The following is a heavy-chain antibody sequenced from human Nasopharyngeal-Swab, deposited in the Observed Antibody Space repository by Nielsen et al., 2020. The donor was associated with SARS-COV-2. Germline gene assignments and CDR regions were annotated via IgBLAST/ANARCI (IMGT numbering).Heavy chain of an antibody. J-gene: IGHJ6*02. CDR1: GGSISSSSYY. D-gene: IGHD6-13*01. CDR2: IYYSGST. CDR3: ARVEQQLVRYYYYYYGMEV. V-gene: IGHV4-39*01. Sequence: SETLSLTCTVSGGSISSSSYYWGWIRQPPGKGLEWIGSIYYSGSTYYNPSLKSRVTISVDTSKNQFSLKLSSVTAADTAVYYCARVEQQLVRYYYYYYGMEVWAKGPRSPSP.